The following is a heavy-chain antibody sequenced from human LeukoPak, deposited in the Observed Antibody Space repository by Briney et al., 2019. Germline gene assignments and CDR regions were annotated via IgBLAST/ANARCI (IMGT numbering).Heavy chain of an antibody. D-gene: IGHD2-2*01. V-gene: IGHV4-34*01. J-gene: IGHJ4*02. CDR2: INHSGST. CDR1: GGSFSCYY. CDR3: ARVSGCSSTSCYSGYFDY. Sequence: SETLSLTCAVYGGSFSCYYWSWIRQPPGKGLEWIGEINHSGSTYYNPSLKSRVTISVDRSKNQFSLKLSSVTAADTAVYYCARVSGCSSTSCYSGYFDYWGQGTLVTVSS.